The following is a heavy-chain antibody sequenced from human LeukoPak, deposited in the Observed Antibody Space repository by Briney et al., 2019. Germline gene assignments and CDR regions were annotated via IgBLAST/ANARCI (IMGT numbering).Heavy chain of an antibody. CDR2: ISAYNGNT. Sequence: ASVKVSCKASGYTFTSYGISWVRQDPGQGLEWMGWISAYNGNTNYAQKLQGRVTMTTDTSTSTTYMELRSLRSDDTAVYYCARETNLAVAGGAFDIWGQGTMVTVSS. J-gene: IGHJ3*02. CDR3: ARETNLAVAGGAFDI. CDR1: GYTFTSYG. V-gene: IGHV1-18*01. D-gene: IGHD6-19*01.